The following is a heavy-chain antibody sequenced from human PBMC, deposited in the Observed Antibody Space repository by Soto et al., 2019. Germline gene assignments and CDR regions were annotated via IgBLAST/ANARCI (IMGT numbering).Heavy chain of an antibody. CDR3: ARNYYDSSGYYYSDY. Sequence: ASVKVSCTASGYTFTSYYMHWVRQAPGQGLEWMGIINPSGGSTSYAQKFQGRVTMTRDTSTSTVYMELSSLRSEDTAVYYCARNYYDSSGYYYSDYWGQGTLVTVSS. V-gene: IGHV1-46*03. D-gene: IGHD3-22*01. CDR2: INPSGGST. J-gene: IGHJ4*02. CDR1: GYTFTSYY.